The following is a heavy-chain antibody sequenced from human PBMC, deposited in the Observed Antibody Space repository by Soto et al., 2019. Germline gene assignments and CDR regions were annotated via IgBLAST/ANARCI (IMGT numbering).Heavy chain of an antibody. D-gene: IGHD2-15*01. CDR1: GFSLSTSGVG. CDR2: IYWNDDK. J-gene: IGHJ6*02. Sequence: SGPTLVNPXQTLTLTCTFSGFSLSTSGVGVGWIRQPPGKALEWLALIYWNDDKRYSPSLKSRLTITKDTSKNQVVLTMTNMDPVDTATYYCAQSSGYCSGGSCYSDYYGMDVWGQGTTVTVSS. CDR3: AQSSGYCSGGSCYSDYYGMDV. V-gene: IGHV2-5*01.